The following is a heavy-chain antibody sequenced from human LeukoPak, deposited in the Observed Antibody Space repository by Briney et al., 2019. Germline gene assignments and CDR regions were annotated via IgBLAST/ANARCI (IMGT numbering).Heavy chain of an antibody. D-gene: IGHD6-6*01. J-gene: IGHJ4*02. CDR2: INPSGGST. CDR3: ARVFGEAAHYNPAHYFDY. CDR1: GYTFTSYY. Sequence: ASVKVSCKASGYTFTSYYMHWVRQAPGQGLEWMGIINPSGGSTSYAQKFQGRVTMTRDMSTSTVYMELSSLRSEDTAVYYCARVFGEAAHYNPAHYFDYWGQGTLVTVSS. V-gene: IGHV1-46*01.